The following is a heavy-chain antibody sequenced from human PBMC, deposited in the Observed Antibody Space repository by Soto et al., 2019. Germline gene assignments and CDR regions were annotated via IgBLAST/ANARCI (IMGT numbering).Heavy chain of an antibody. Sequence: EVQLVESGGGLVQPGGSLRLSCAASGFTFSSYSMNWVRQAPGKGLEWVSYISSSSSTIYYADSVKGRFTISRDNAKNSLYLQMNSLRAEDTAVYYCARVRIAVAGTDAFDIWGQGTMVTVSS. J-gene: IGHJ3*02. V-gene: IGHV3-48*01. CDR2: ISSSSSTI. D-gene: IGHD6-19*01. CDR3: ARVRIAVAGTDAFDI. CDR1: GFTFSSYS.